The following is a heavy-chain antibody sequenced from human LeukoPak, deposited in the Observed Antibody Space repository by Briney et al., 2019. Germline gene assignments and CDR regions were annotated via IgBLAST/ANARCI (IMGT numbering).Heavy chain of an antibody. CDR2: IYYSGST. J-gene: IGHJ4*02. Sequence: SETLSLTCTVSGGSISSYYWSWIRQPPGKGLEWIGYIYYSGSTSYNPSLKSRVTISVDTSKNQFSLKLSSVTAADTAVYYCARSLAGDCLDYWGQGTLVTVSS. D-gene: IGHD2-21*02. V-gene: IGHV4-59*08. CDR1: GGSISSYY. CDR3: ARSLAGDCLDY.